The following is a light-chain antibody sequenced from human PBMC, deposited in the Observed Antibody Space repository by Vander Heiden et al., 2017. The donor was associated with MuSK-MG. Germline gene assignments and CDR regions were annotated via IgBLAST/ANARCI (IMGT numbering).Light chain of an antibody. CDR1: KLERKH. Sequence: SYELSQPPSASVSPGQTASITCSGDKLERKHISWYQQRTGQSPVLVIYEDVKRPSGISERFSGSNSGNTATLTISGTQALDEADYYCQAWDGTMVFGGGTKLTVL. CDR3: QAWDGTMV. J-gene: IGLJ2*01. V-gene: IGLV3-1*01. CDR2: EDV.